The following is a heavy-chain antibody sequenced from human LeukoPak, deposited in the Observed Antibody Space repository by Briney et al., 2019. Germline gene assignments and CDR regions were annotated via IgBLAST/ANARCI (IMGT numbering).Heavy chain of an antibody. D-gene: IGHD2-15*01. CDR1: GFTFSSYG. J-gene: IGHJ6*02. CDR2: IWYDGSNK. Sequence: GGSLRLSCAASGFTFSSYGMHWVRQAPGKGLEWVAVIWYDGSNKYYADSVKGRFTISRDNSKNTLYLQMNSLRPEDTAVYYCAKGVVAATNAAYYGMDVWGQGTTVTVSS. V-gene: IGHV3-30*02. CDR3: AKGVVAATNAAYYGMDV.